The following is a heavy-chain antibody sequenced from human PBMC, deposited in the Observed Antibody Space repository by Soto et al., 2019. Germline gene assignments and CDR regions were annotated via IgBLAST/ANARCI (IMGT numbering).Heavy chain of an antibody. Sequence: QVQLQQWGAGLLKPSETLSLTCAVYGESFSGYYWSWLRQPPGKGLEWIGEINHSGSTNYNPSLKSRVTISVDTSRNQFSLKLSSVTAADTALYYWAGNIVATSSSFSYWGQGTLVTVSS. CDR1: GESFSGYY. V-gene: IGHV4-34*02. CDR3: AGNIVATSSSFSY. D-gene: IGHD5-12*01. CDR2: INHSGST. J-gene: IGHJ4*02.